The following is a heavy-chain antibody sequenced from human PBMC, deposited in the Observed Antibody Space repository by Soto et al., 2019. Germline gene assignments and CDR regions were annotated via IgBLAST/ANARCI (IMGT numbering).Heavy chain of an antibody. D-gene: IGHD2-15*01. V-gene: IGHV4-30-2*01. CDR3: ARGDYCGAGSCYWDY. Sequence: TLSLTCAVSGGSISNGGYSWNWIRQPPGKGLEWIGHIYHSGSTFYNPSLKSRVTISVDKSKNQFSLELSSVTAADTAVYYCARGDYCGAGSCYWDYWGQGTLVTVSS. CDR2: IYHSGST. J-gene: IGHJ4*02. CDR1: GGSISNGGYS.